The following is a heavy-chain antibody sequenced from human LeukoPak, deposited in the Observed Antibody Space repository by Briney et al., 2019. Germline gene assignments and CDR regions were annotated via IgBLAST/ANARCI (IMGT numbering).Heavy chain of an antibody. Sequence: ASVKVSCKASGYTFTSYDINWVRQATGQGLEWMGWMNPNSGNTGYAQKFQGRVTMTRNTSISTAYMELSSLRSEDTAVYYCARRDSSGYYVVLDYWGQGTLVTVSS. CDR2: MNPNSGNT. V-gene: IGHV1-8*01. CDR1: GYTFTSYD. CDR3: ARRDSSGYYVVLDY. D-gene: IGHD3-22*01. J-gene: IGHJ4*02.